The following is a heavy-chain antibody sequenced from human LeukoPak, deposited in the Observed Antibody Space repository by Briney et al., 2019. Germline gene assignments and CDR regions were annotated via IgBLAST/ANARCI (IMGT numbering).Heavy chain of an antibody. V-gene: IGHV4-31*03. Sequence: SETLSLTCTVSGGSISSGGYYWSWIRQHPGKGLEWIGYIYYSGSTYYNPSLKSRVTISVDTSKNQFSLKLSSVTAADTAVYYCARDGILTGCDHWGRGTLVTVSS. CDR1: GGSISSGGYY. CDR2: IYYSGST. J-gene: IGHJ4*02. CDR3: ARDGILTGCDH. D-gene: IGHD3-9*01.